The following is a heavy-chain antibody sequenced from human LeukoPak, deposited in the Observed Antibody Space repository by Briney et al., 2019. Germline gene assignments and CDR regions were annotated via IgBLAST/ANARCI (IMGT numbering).Heavy chain of an antibody. J-gene: IGHJ5*01. CDR2: IKSKTDGGTT. Sequence: GGSLRLSCAASGLIFSNAWMSWVRQAPGKGLEWVVRIKSKTDGGTTEYAAPVKGRFTISRDESRNTLYLQMNSLKTEDTAVYYCTTGRVQFDSWGQGTLVTVSS. CDR1: GLIFSNAW. CDR3: TTGRVQFDS. V-gene: IGHV3-15*05.